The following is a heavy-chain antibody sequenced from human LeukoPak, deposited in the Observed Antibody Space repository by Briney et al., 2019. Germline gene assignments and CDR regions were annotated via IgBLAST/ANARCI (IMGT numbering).Heavy chain of an antibody. CDR3: ARDRLGINDAFDI. CDR2: INTDNGNI. V-gene: IGHV1-18*01. CDR1: GYTFTSHG. Sequence: ASVKVSCKSSGYTFTSHGFAWVRQAPGQGLEWMGWINTDNGNINYGQNVQGRVTMTTDTSTSTAYMELRSLRFDDTAVYYCARDRLGINDAFDIWGQGTMVTVSS. J-gene: IGHJ3*02. D-gene: IGHD3-16*01.